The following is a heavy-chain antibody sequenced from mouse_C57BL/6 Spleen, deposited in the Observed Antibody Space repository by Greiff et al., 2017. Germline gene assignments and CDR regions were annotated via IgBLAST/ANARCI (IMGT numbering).Heavy chain of an antibody. CDR1: GYTFTSYG. CDR3: ARPSSYAMDY. J-gene: IGHJ4*01. CDR2: IYPRSGNT. V-gene: IGHV1-81*01. Sequence: VQGVESGAELARPGASVKLSCKASGYTFTSYGISWVKQRTGQGLEWIGEIYPRSGNTYYNEKFKGKATLTADKSSSTAYMELRSLTSEDSAVYFCARPSSYAMDYWGQGTSVTVSS.